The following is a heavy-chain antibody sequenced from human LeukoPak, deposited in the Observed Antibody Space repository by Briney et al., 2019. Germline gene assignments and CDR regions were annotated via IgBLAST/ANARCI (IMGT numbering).Heavy chain of an antibody. V-gene: IGHV3-7*01. CDR1: GFTFSSYW. D-gene: IGHD6-19*01. CDR2: IKQDGSEK. CDR3: ARDLKYSSGWYDY. Sequence: GGSLRLSCAVSGFTFSSYWMSWVRQAPGKGLEWVANIKQDGSEKYYVDSVKGRFTISRDNAKNSLYLQMNSLRAEDTAVYYCARDLKYSSGWYDYWGQGTLVTVSS. J-gene: IGHJ4*02.